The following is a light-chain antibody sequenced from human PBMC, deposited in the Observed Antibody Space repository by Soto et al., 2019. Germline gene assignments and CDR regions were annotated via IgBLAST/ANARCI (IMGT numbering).Light chain of an antibody. J-gene: IGLJ3*02. Sequence: QSALTQPPSASGSPGQSVAISCTGTSSDVGGYNYVSWYQHHPGKAPKLMIYEVSRRPSGVSDRFSGSKSGNTASLTVSGLQAVDEADYYCSSYSGSSNWVFGGGTMLTVL. CDR2: EVS. V-gene: IGLV2-8*01. CDR3: SSYSGSSNWV. CDR1: SSDVGGYNY.